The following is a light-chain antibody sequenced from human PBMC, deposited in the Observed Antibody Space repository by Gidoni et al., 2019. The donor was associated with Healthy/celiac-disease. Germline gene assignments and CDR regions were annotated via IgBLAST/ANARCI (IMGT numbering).Light chain of an antibody. Sequence: DIQMSQSPSTLSASVGDRVPLNCRASQSISRWLAWYQQKPGKAPKLLIYKTSSLESGVPSRRSGGGSGTEFTLTISSLQHDDFATYYCQQYNSYSPWTFGQXTEVEIK. CDR3: QQYNSYSPWT. J-gene: IGKJ1*01. CDR2: KTS. CDR1: QSISRW. V-gene: IGKV1-5*03.